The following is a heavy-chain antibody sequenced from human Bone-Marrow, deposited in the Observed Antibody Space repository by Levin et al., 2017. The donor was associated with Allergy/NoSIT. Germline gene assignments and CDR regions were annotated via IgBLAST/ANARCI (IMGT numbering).Heavy chain of an antibody. Sequence: GESLKISCAASGFTFSSYAMTWVCQAPGKGLEWLSYFNSNTGILQYADSVKGRFTISSDNDKNSLYLQMNSLKVEDTAVYYCTRVGLGGDWFDYWGRGTLVTVSS. CDR3: TRVGLGGDWFDY. CDR2: FNSNTGIL. V-gene: IGHV3-48*01. J-gene: IGHJ4*02. D-gene: IGHD2-21*02. CDR1: GFTFSSYA.